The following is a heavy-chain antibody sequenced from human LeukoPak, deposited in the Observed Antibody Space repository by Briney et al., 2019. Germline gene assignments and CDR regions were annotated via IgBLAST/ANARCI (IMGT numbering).Heavy chain of an antibody. CDR3: AKRGWFGEPSSPYYFDY. Sequence: GGSLRLSCAASGFTFSSYAMSWVRQAPGKGLEWVSAISGSGGSTYYADSVKGRFTISRDNSKNTLYLQMNSLRAEDTAVYYCAKRGWFGEPSSPYYFDYWGQGTLVAVSS. CDR1: GFTFSSYA. J-gene: IGHJ4*02. D-gene: IGHD3-10*01. CDR2: ISGSGGST. V-gene: IGHV3-23*01.